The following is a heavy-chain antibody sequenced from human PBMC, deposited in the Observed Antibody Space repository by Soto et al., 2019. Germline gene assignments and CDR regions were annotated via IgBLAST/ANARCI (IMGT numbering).Heavy chain of an antibody. D-gene: IGHD3-16*01. V-gene: IGHV1-8*01. CDR3: ARFSAFGGVYRRYFDY. Sequence: GASVKVSCQASGYTFTSYDINCVRQATGKGLEWMGWMNPNSGNTGYAQKFQGRVAMTRDTSTSTVYMELSSLRSEDTAVYYCARFSAFGGVYRRYFDYWGQGTLVPVSS. CDR2: MNPNSGNT. CDR1: GYTFTSYD. J-gene: IGHJ4*02.